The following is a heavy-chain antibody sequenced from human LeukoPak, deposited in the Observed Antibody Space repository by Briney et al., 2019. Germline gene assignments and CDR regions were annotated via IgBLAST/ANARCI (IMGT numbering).Heavy chain of an antibody. CDR2: ISSSSSNI. Sequence: GGSLRLFCAASGFTFSSYTMNWVRQVPGKGLEWVSSISSSSSNIYYADSVKGRFTISRDNAMKSLYLQMNSLRAEDTAVYYCARGREGIAARWWVEEPRWYFFDPWGQGTLVTVSS. V-gene: IGHV3-21*01. CDR1: GFTFSSYT. CDR3: ARGREGIAARWWVEEPRWYFFDP. J-gene: IGHJ5*02. D-gene: IGHD6-6*01.